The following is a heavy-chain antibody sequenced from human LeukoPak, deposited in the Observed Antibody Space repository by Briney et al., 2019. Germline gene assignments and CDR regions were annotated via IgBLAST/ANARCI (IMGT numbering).Heavy chain of an antibody. Sequence: PGGSLRLSCAASGFTFSTYGMHWVRQAPGKGLEWVAIISSDGRDKYNAESVRGRFTISRDNSKNTVYLQMNSLRAEDTAVYYCAKDPRSDVYYFDHWGQGTLVTVSS. CDR1: GFTFSTYG. CDR3: AKDPRSDVYYFDH. D-gene: IGHD3-10*01. J-gene: IGHJ4*02. CDR2: ISSDGRDK. V-gene: IGHV3-30*18.